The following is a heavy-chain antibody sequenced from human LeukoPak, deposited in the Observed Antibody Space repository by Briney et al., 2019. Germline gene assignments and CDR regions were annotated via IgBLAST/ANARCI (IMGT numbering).Heavy chain of an antibody. V-gene: IGHV1-2*02. CDR2: INPNSGGT. CDR3: ARDFFEGYYYGSGSYYPLYYYYYMDV. CDR1: GYTFTGYY. D-gene: IGHD3-10*01. Sequence: ASVKVSCKASGYTFTGYYMHWVRQAPGQGLEWMGWINPNSGGTNYAQKFQGRVTMTRDTSISTAYMELSRLRSDDTAVYYCARDFFEGYYYGSGSYYPLYYYYYMDVWGKGTTVTISS. J-gene: IGHJ6*03.